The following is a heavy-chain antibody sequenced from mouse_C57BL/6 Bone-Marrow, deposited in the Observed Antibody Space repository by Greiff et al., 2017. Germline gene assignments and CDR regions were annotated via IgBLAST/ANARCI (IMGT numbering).Heavy chain of an antibody. Sequence: VQLQQSGAELVRPGASVTLSCKASGYTFTDYEMHWLKQTPVHGLEWIGAIDPETCGTAYNQKFKGKAILTADKSSSTAYMELRSLTSEDSAVYYCTRSEDGPYYFDYWGQGTTLTVSS. CDR1: GYTFTDYE. CDR3: TRSEDGPYYFDY. CDR2: IDPETCGT. J-gene: IGHJ2*01. V-gene: IGHV1-15*01. D-gene: IGHD2-3*01.